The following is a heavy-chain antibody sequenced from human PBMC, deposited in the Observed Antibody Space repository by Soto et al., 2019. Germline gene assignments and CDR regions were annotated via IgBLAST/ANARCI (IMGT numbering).Heavy chain of an antibody. CDR2: IYYSGST. J-gene: IGHJ6*03. D-gene: IGHD3-16*01. CDR3: ARLGYYYYYYYMDV. CDR1: GGSISSYY. Sequence: PSETLSLTCTVSGGSISSYYWSWIRQPPGKGLEWIGYIYYSGSTNYNPSLKSRVTISVDTSKNQFSLKLSSVTAADTAVYYCARLGYYYYYYYMDVWGKGTTVTVSS. V-gene: IGHV4-59*08.